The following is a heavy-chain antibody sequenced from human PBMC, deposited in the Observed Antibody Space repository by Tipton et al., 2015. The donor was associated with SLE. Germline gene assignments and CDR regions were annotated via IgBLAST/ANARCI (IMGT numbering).Heavy chain of an antibody. D-gene: IGHD6-13*01. J-gene: IGHJ4*02. CDR1: GFTFGSYG. CDR3: APNRGSSFH. Sequence: SLRLSCAASGFTFGSYGMHWVRQAPGKGLEWVSVIYSGGSTYYADSVKGRFTISRDNAKNSLYLQMNSLRAEDTAVYYCAPNRGSSFHWGQGTLVTVSS. CDR2: IYSGGST. V-gene: IGHV3-NL1*01.